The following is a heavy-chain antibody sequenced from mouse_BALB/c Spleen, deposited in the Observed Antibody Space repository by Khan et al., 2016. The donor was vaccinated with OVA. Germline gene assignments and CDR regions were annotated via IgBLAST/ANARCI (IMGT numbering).Heavy chain of an antibody. CDR1: GFTFSTSC. J-gene: IGHJ3*01. V-gene: IGHV5-6*01. Sequence: EVELVESGGDLVKPEGSLKLSCATSGFTFSTSCMSLVRQTPYKRLEWVATISSGGSYTYYPDSVHGPFTIPSEHSKNTLYLQMSSLKSEDTAMFYCARLAYYYDSEGFAYWGQGTLVTVSA. D-gene: IGHD1-1*01. CDR3: ARLAYYYDSEGFAY. CDR2: ISSGGSYT.